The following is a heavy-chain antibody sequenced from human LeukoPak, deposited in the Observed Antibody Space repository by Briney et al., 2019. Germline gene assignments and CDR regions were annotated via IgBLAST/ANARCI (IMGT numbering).Heavy chain of an antibody. V-gene: IGHV3-66*01. Sequence: PGGSLRLSCAASGFTVSSNYMSWVRQAPGKGLEWVSVIYSGGSTYYADSVKGRFTISRDNSKNTLYLQMNSLRAEDTAVYYCARGGRWLQLSLFAYWGQGTLVTVS. D-gene: IGHD5-24*01. J-gene: IGHJ4*02. CDR3: ARGGRWLQLSLFAY. CDR1: GFTVSSNY. CDR2: IYSGGST.